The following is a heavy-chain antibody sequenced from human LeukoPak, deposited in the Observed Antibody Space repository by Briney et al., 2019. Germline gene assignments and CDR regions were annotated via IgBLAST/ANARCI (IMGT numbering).Heavy chain of an antibody. J-gene: IGHJ6*02. D-gene: IGHD3-10*01. CDR1: GGSISKSNHY. Sequence: SETLSLTCSVSGGSISKSNHYWGWIRQPPGKGLEWIGSIYYGGSTYYNPSLKSRVTISVDTSKNQFSLKLSSVTAADTAVYYCARSIPGSYYNRGMDVWGQGTTVTVSS. CDR3: ARSIPGSYYNRGMDV. V-gene: IGHV4-39*01. CDR2: IYYGGST.